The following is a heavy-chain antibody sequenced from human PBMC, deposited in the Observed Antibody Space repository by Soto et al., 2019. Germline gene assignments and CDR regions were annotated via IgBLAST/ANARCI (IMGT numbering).Heavy chain of an antibody. CDR1: GFTFSVYA. Sequence: GGSLRLSCAASGFTFSVYAMTWVRQAPGKGLEWVSAISGNGGSTYYADSVKGRFTISRDNSKSTLHLQMNSLRVEDTAVYYCAKDRTFGPPLVRFDSWGQGTLVTVSS. CDR3: AKDRTFGPPLVRFDS. CDR2: ISGNGGST. V-gene: IGHV3-23*01. J-gene: IGHJ4*02. D-gene: IGHD6-6*01.